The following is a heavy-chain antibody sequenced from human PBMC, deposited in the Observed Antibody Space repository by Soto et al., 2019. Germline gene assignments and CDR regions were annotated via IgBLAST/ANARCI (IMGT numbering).Heavy chain of an antibody. CDR1: GFTFSSYS. Sequence: GGSLRLSCAASGFTFSSYSMNWVRQAPGKGLEWVSYISSSSSTIYYADSVKGRFTISRDNAKNSLYLQMNSLRAEDTAVYYCARRGPNDCTNGVCYTGDAFDIWGQGTMVTVSS. V-gene: IGHV3-48*01. D-gene: IGHD2-8*01. CDR3: ARRGPNDCTNGVCYTGDAFDI. J-gene: IGHJ3*02. CDR2: ISSSSSTI.